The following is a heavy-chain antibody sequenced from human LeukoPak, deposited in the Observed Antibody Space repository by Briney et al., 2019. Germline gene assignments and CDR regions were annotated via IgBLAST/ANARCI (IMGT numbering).Heavy chain of an antibody. J-gene: IGHJ5*02. CDR3: ARHEGDYDILTGYHAPNWFDP. CDR1: GGSFSGFL. Sequence: QPSETLSLTCAVYGGSFSGFLWTWIRQPPGKGLEWIGEIHHSGSADYNPSLKSRVTISVDTSKNHFSLKLSSVTAADTAVYYCARHEGDYDILTGYHAPNWFDPWGQGTLVTVSS. D-gene: IGHD3-9*01. CDR2: IHHSGSA. V-gene: IGHV4-34*01.